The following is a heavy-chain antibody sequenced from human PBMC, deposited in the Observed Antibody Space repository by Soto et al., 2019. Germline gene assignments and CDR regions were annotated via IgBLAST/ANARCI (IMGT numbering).Heavy chain of an antibody. Sequence: EVQLVESGGGLVQPGGSLRLSCAASGFTFSAYDMHWVRQATGKGLEWVSGIDTDGDTYYPGSVKGRFTISRENAKNSLYLQMNSLRAGDTAGYYGARKDSGVDYGGQGTLVTVAS. CDR3: ARKDSGVDY. D-gene: IGHD6-19*01. CDR1: GFTFSAYD. CDR2: IDTDGDT. V-gene: IGHV3-13*01. J-gene: IGHJ4*02.